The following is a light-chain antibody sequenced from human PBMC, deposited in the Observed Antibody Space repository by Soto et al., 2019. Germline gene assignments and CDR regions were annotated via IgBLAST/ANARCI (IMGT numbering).Light chain of an antibody. J-gene: IGLJ1*01. Sequence: QSALTQPASVSGSPGQSITISCTGTSSDVGAYNYVSWYQQHPGKAPKLMIYEVSYRPSGVSNRFSGSKSGNTASLTISGLQAEDEADYYCSSCTTSNTLVFGTGTKV. CDR2: EVS. CDR1: SSDVGAYNY. CDR3: SSCTTSNTLV. V-gene: IGLV2-14*01.